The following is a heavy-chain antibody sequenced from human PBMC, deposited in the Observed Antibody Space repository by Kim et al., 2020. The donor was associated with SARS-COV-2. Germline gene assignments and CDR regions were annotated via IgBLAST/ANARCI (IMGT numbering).Heavy chain of an antibody. V-gene: IGHV4-39*01. CDR2: IYYSGST. Sequence: SETLSLTCTVSGGSISSSSYYWGWIRQPPGKGLEWIGSIYYSGSTYYNPSLKSRVTISVDTSKNQFSLKLSSVTAADTAVYYCARQGSVVPAAKYERRSWFDPWGQGTLVTVSS. D-gene: IGHD2-2*01. CDR3: ARQGSVVPAAKYERRSWFDP. J-gene: IGHJ5*02. CDR1: GGSISSSSYY.